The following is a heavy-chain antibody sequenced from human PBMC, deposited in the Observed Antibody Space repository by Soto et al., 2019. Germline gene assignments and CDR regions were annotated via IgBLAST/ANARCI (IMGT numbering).Heavy chain of an antibody. V-gene: IGHV3-23*01. CDR2: ISGSGGST. J-gene: IGHJ6*03. CDR1: GFTFSSYA. Sequence: PGGSLRLSCAASGFTFSSYAMSWVRQAPGKGLEWVSAISGSGGSTYYADSVKGRFTISRDNSKNTLYLQMNSLRAEDTAVYYCAKGYTVRGVIIYYYYYMDVWGKGTTVTVSS. CDR3: AKGYTVRGVIIYYYYYMDV. D-gene: IGHD3-10*01.